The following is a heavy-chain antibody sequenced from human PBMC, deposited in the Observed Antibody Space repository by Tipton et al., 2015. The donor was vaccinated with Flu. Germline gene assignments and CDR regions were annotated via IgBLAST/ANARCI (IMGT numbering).Heavy chain of an antibody. D-gene: IGHD1-26*01. CDR1: NYSISSGYY. CDR2: VFRSGNT. V-gene: IGHV4-38-2*01. Sequence: TLSLTCAVSNYSISSGYYWVWIRQPPGKGLEWIGSVFRSGNTYYNPSVKSRLTMSVDTSKNQFSLRLTSVTAADAAMYYCGRLFNGRYVDFWGQGTLVTVSS. J-gene: IGHJ4*02. CDR3: GRLFNGRYVDF.